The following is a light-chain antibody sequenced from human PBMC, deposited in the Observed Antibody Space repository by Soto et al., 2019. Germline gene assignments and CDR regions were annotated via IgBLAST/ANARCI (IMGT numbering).Light chain of an antibody. V-gene: IGKV3-20*01. J-gene: IGKJ1*01. CDR3: KQYGNSFVG. CDR2: GAS. Sequence: EIVLTQSPATLSLSPGEGATLSCRASQSVSSYLAWYQQKPGQAPRLLFYGASSRATGIQDRFIGSGSGTDFTLIISRLEPEDFAVYYCKQYGNSFVGFGQGTKVDIK. CDR1: QSVSSY.